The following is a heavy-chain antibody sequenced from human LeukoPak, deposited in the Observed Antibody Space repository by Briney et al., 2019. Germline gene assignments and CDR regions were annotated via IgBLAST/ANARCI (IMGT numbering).Heavy chain of an antibody. CDR3: ARGGWLGKPQRVDY. Sequence: GGSLRLSCAASGLTGSHNYVSWVRQAPGKGLEWVSAIHTSGDTCYADSVKGRFTISRDNSKNTLYLQMNSLRAEDTAVYYCARGGWLGKPQRVDYWGQGTLVTVSS. CDR1: GLTGSHNY. D-gene: IGHD6-19*01. J-gene: IGHJ4*02. CDR2: IHTSGDT. V-gene: IGHV3-53*01.